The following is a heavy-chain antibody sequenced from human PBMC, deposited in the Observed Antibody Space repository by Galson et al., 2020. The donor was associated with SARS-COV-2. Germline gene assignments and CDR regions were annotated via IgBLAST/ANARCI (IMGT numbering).Heavy chain of an antibody. CDR2: IYYSGST. Sequence: ETSETLSLTCTVSGGSISSYYWSWIRQPPGKGLEWIGYIYYSGSTNYNPSLKSRVTISVDTSKSQFSLNLSSVTAADTAVYYCAGYTGSSVDYWGQGTLVTVSS. CDR1: GGSISSYY. J-gene: IGHJ4*02. V-gene: IGHV4-59*01. CDR3: AGYTGSSVDY. D-gene: IGHD1-26*01.